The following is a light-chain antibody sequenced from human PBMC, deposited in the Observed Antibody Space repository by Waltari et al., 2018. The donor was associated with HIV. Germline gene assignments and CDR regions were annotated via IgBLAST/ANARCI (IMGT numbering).Light chain of an antibody. CDR1: QNIRSN. CDR2: TAS. J-gene: IGKJ1*01. V-gene: IGKV1-39*01. CDR3: KQSNRSPPT. Sequence: DIQMTQSPSSLSASVGDRVTITCRASQNIRSNLNWYQQKPGKAPKLLIYTASSLQNRVPSRFSGSGSGTDFTLTISNLQPEDFATYHCKQSNRSPPTFGQGTNVEIK.